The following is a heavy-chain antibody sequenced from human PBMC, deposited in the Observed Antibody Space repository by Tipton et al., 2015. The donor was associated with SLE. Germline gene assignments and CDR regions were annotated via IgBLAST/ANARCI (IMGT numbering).Heavy chain of an antibody. CDR3: TKDAIARNGIWDAFDV. CDR1: GFTFSDYA. CDR2: SGGGGDDT. Sequence: SLGLSCAASGFTFSDYAMNWVRQSPGQGLEWVASSGGGGDDTNYTHSVKGRFTISRDNFKNTMPLQMNSLRVDETAIYSCTKDAIARNGIWDAFDVWGRGTTVTVYS. V-gene: IGHV3-23*01. D-gene: IGHD1-1*01. J-gene: IGHJ3*01.